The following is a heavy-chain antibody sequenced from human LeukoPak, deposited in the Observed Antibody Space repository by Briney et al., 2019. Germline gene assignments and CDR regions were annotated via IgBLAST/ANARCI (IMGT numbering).Heavy chain of an antibody. J-gene: IGHJ4*02. V-gene: IGHV1-2*02. CDR2: INPNSGGT. D-gene: IGHD6-6*01. CDR3: ARDIAARNLFDY. CDR1: GYTFTSYY. Sequence: ASVKVSCKASGYTFTSYYMHWVRQAPRQGLEWMGWINPNSGGTNYAQKFQGRVTMTRDTSISTAYMELSRLRSDDTAVYYCARDIAARNLFDYWGQGTLVTVSS.